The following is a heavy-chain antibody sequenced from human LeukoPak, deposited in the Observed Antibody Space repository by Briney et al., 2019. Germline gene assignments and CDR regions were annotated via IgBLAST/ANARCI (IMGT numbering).Heavy chain of an antibody. CDR1: GFTFSSYS. CDR3: AREWPPSYFDY. J-gene: IGHJ4*02. D-gene: IGHD5-24*01. Sequence: ESLRLSCAASGFTFSSYSMNWVRPAPGKGLEWVSSISSSSSYIYYADSVKGRFTISRDNAKNSLYLQMNSLRAEDTAVYYCAREWPPSYFDYWGQGTLVTVSS. V-gene: IGHV3-21*01. CDR2: ISSSSSYI.